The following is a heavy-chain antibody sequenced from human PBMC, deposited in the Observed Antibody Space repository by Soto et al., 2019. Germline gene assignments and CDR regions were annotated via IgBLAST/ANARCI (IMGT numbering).Heavy chain of an antibody. CDR3: ARALVATPPRTLDY. D-gene: IGHD2-8*02. V-gene: IGHV3-66*01. J-gene: IGHJ4*02. CDR2: IHSGGNT. Sequence: EVQLVESGGGLVQPGGSLRLSCAVSGFSVSSTFMNWVRQATGKGLEWVAVIHSGGNTFYGDSVKGRFTISRDNSKSMVYLQMTSLRGDDTAVYFCARALVATPPRTLDYWGQGTLVTVSS. CDR1: GFSVSSTF.